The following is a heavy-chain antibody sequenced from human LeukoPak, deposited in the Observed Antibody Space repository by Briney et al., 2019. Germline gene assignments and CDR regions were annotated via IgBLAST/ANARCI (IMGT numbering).Heavy chain of an antibody. CDR3: AREGLRPAVYKSGIQDY. J-gene: IGHJ4*02. CDR1: GYTFTGYH. CDR2: INPNSGGT. Sequence: ASVKVSCKASGYTFTGYHMHWVRQAPGQGLEWMGWINPNSGGTNYAQKFQGRVTMTRDTSISTAYMELSRLRSDDTAVYYCAREGLRPAVYKSGIQDYWGQGTLVTVSS. D-gene: IGHD1-26*01. V-gene: IGHV1-2*02.